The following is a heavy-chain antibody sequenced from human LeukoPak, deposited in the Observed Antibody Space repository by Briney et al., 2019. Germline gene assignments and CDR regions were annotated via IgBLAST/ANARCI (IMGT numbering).Heavy chain of an antibody. V-gene: IGHV3-21*01. D-gene: IGHD4-17*01. CDR1: GFTFSDYN. Sequence: GGSLRLSCAASGFTFSDYNMNWVRQAPGKGLEWVSSISGGSDYIFYADSLKGRFTISRDNAKNSLYLQMNSLRAEDTAVYYCARDRIIYGDYGDAFDIWGQGTMVTVSS. J-gene: IGHJ3*02. CDR2: ISGGSDYI. CDR3: ARDRIIYGDYGDAFDI.